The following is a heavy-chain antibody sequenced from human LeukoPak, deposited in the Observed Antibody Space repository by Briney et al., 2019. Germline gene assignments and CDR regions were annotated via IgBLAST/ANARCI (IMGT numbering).Heavy chain of an antibody. CDR1: GGSISSSSYY. J-gene: IGHJ3*02. Sequence: PSETLSLTCTVSGGSISSSSYYWGWIRQPPGKGLEWIGSIYYSGSTYYNPSLKSRVTISVDTSKNQFSLKLSSVTAADTAVYYCARHYDFWSGKRYHDDAFDIWGQGTMVTVSS. CDR3: ARHYDFWSGKRYHDDAFDI. CDR2: IYYSGST. D-gene: IGHD3-3*01. V-gene: IGHV4-39*01.